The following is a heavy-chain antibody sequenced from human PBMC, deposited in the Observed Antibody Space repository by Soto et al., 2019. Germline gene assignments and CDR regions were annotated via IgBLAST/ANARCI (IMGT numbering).Heavy chain of an antibody. J-gene: IGHJ6*02. CDR3: ARHGFGTLHGLVDV. CDR1: GGSITNYY. Sequence: QVQLQESGPGLVKPSETLSLTCTVSGGSITNYYCSWFRQPPEKGLEWIGYITYDGCSAYNLSLKGRFNLAMDESKTQFSLMLESGTATDTAVYYCARHGFGTLHGLVDVWGPGTTVIVSS. V-gene: IGHV4-59*08. D-gene: IGHD3-16*01. CDR2: ITYDGCS.